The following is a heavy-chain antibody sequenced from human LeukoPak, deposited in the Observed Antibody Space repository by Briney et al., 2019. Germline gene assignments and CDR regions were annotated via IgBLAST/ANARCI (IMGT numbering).Heavy chain of an antibody. Sequence: GGSLTLSCAASGFTFSDYYMSWIRQAPGKGLEWVSYIRSSGSTIYYAVSEKGRFTISRENAKNSLYLQMNSLRAEDTAVYYCARVDCSSTSCYEFDYWGQGTLVTVSS. CDR2: IRSSGSTI. CDR3: ARVDCSSTSCYEFDY. D-gene: IGHD2-2*01. CDR1: GFTFSDYY. J-gene: IGHJ4*02. V-gene: IGHV3-11*04.